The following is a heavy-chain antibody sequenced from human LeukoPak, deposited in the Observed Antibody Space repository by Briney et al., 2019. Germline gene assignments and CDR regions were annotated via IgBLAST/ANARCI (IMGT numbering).Heavy chain of an antibody. D-gene: IGHD5-12*01. Sequence: ASVKVSCKVSGYTLTELSMHWVRQAPGKGLEWMGGFDPEDGETIYAQKFQGRVTMTEDTSTDTAYMELSSLRSEDTAVYYCATSYSGYDLASNFDYWGQGNPGHRLL. CDR3: ATSYSGYDLASNFDY. CDR1: GYTLTELS. V-gene: IGHV1-24*01. J-gene: IGHJ4*02. CDR2: FDPEDGET.